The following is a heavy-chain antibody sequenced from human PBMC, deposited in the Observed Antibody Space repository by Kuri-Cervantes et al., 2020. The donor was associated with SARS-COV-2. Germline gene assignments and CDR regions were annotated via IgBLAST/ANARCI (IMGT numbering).Heavy chain of an antibody. V-gene: IGHV5-51*01. CDR2: IYPGDSDA. CDR3: ARLRGQWLVPTGSYYYMDV. J-gene: IGHJ6*03. CDR1: GYSFTSYW. Sequence: GESLKISCKGSGYSFTSYWIGWVRQMPGKGLEWMGIIYPGDSDARYSPSFQGQVTTSADKSISTAYLQWSSLKASDTAMYYCARLRGQWLVPTGSYYYMDVWGKGTTVTVSS. D-gene: IGHD6-19*01.